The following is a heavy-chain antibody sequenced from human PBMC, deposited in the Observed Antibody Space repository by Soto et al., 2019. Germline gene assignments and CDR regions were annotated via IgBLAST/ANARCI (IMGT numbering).Heavy chain of an antibody. CDR3: ARAYEGDYFDY. J-gene: IGHJ4*02. CDR1: GFTFSSYA. D-gene: IGHD3-16*01. V-gene: IGHV3-30-3*01. CDR2: ISYDGSNK. Sequence: QVQLVESGGGVVQPGRSLRLSCAASGFTFSSYAMHWVRQAPGKGLEWVAVISYDGSNKYYADSVKGRFTNSRDNSKNTLYLGMNSLRAEDTAVYYCARAYEGDYFDYWGQGTLYTVSS.